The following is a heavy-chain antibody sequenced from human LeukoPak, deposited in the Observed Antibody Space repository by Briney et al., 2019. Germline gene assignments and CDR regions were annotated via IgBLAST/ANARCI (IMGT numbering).Heavy chain of an antibody. D-gene: IGHD1-26*01. J-gene: IGHJ4*02. CDR1: GFTFSDYA. V-gene: IGHV3-23*01. Sequence: GGSLRLSCAASGFTFSDYAMSWVRQAPGKGLEWVSGISGSASTTSYADSVKGRFTISRDNFKNTLYLQMNSLRAEDTAVYYCARRVGATGFDYWGQGTLVTVSS. CDR2: ISGSASTT. CDR3: ARRVGATGFDY.